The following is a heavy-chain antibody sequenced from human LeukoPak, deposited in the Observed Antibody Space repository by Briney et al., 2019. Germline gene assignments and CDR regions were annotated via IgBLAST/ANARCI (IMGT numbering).Heavy chain of an antibody. CDR3: ATGKLDASGYDFMLPF. J-gene: IGHJ4*02. CDR1: GFTFSNSA. CDR2: FSRDGTNR. V-gene: IGHV3-30*10. D-gene: IGHD5-12*01. Sequence: PGGSLRLSCAASGFTFSNSAMHWVRQAPGKGLEWVAVFSRDGTNRYYRDSVKGRFTISRDNSKNTFYLQMNSLRIEDTAIYYCATGKLDASGYDFMLPFWGQGTLVSVSS.